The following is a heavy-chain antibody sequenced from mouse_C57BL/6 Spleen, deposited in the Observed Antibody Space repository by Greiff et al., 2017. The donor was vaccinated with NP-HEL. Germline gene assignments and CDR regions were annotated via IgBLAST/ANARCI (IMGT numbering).Heavy chain of an antibody. J-gene: IGHJ2*01. CDR3: ARPPTTVVGSFDY. D-gene: IGHD1-1*01. CDR2: IHPNSGST. CDR1: GYTFTSYW. Sequence: QVQLQQSGAELVKPGASVKLSCKASGYTFTSYWMHWVKQRPGQGLEWIGMIHPNSGSTNYNEKFKSKATLTVDKSSSTAYMQLSSLTSEDSAVYYCARPPTTVVGSFDYWGQGTTLTVSS. V-gene: IGHV1-64*01.